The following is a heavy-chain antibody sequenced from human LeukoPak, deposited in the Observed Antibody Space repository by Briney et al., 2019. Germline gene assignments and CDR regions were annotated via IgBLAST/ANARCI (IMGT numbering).Heavy chain of an antibody. V-gene: IGHV3-21*01. D-gene: IGHD3-16*02. CDR3: ARDREGDYIWGSYRPDWFDP. Sequence: PGGSLRLSCAASGSTFSSYTMNWDRQAPGKGLEWVSSISSSSYIYYADSVKGRFTISRDNAKNSLYLQMNSLRAEDTAVYYCARDREGDYIWGSYRPDWFDPWGQGTLVTVSS. J-gene: IGHJ5*02. CDR2: ISSSSYI. CDR1: GSTFSSYT.